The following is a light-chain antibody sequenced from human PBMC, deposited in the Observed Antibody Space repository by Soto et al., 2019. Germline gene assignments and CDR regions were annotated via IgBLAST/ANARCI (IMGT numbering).Light chain of an antibody. CDR1: SSDVGSYNL. V-gene: IGLV2-23*01. CDR2: EGS. Sequence: QSVLTRPASVSGSPGQSITISCTGTSSDVGSYNLVSWYQQHPGTAPKLMIYEGSKWPSGVSTRFSGSKSGNTASLTISWLQAEDEADYYCCSYAGNSSFVFGTGTKSPS. J-gene: IGLJ1*01. CDR3: CSYAGNSSFV.